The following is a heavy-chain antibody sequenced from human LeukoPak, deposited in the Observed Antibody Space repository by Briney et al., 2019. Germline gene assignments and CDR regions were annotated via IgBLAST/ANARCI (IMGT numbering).Heavy chain of an antibody. CDR2: ISADNGNT. Sequence: ASVKVSCKASGYTFTSYGISWVRQAPGQGLEWMGWISADNGNTNYAQKLQGRVTMTTDASTSTAYMDLRSLRSDDTAVYYCARSTPKEDWFDPWGQGTLVTVSS. CDR1: GYTFTSYG. V-gene: IGHV1-18*01. J-gene: IGHJ5*02. CDR3: ARSTPKEDWFDP.